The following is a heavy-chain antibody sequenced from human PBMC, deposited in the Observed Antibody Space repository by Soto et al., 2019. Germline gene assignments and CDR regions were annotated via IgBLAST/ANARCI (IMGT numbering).Heavy chain of an antibody. CDR2: IYWNDDE. V-gene: IGHV2-5*01. D-gene: IGHD6-6*01. CDR3: APSRRSSGDAFDF. Sequence: QITLKESGPALVKPTQTLTLTCTFSGFSLTTSVVGVGWIRQPPGKALEWLALIYWNDDERYSPSLRSRLTITKDTSKNQVVLTMTNMEAVDTATYYCAPSRRSSGDAFDFWGQGTMVTVSS. CDR1: GFSLTTSVVG. J-gene: IGHJ3*01.